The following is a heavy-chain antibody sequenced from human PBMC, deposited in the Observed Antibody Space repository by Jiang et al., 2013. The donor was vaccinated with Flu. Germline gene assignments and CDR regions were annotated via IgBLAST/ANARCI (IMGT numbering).Heavy chain of an antibody. V-gene: IGHV1-46*01. CDR2: NPSGDTT. J-gene: IGHJ4*02. D-gene: IGHD2-2*01. Sequence: NPSGDTTTYAQKFQGRVTMTRDTSTSTLYMELSSLRSEDTAMYYCAQQRRYCTSSNCYAGPFDYWGQGTLVTVSS. CDR3: AQQRRYCTSSNCYAGPFDY.